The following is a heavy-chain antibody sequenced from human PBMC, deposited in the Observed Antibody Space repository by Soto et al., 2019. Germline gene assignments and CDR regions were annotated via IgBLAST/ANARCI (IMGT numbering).Heavy chain of an antibody. D-gene: IGHD4-4*01. CDR2: IYPGDSDT. Sequence: PGESLKISCKGSGYSFTSYWIGWVRQMPGKGLEWMGIIYPGDSDTRYSPSFQGQVTISADKSISTAYLQWSSLKASDTAMYYCARQGYDSSNYVVGGTDYYYYMDVWGKGTTVTVSS. CDR3: ARQGYDSSNYVVGGTDYYYYMDV. CDR1: GYSFTSYW. J-gene: IGHJ6*03. V-gene: IGHV5-51*01.